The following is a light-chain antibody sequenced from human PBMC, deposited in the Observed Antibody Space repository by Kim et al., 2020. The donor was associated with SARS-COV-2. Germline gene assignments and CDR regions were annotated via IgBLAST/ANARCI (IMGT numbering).Light chain of an antibody. CDR3: QAWDSSTVI. Sequence: SVSPGQTDRMTCSGDKLWSKYACWYQQKPGQSPVLVIYQDDQRPSGIPDRFSGSNSGNTATLTISGTQAMDEADYYCQAWDSSTVIFGGGTQLTVL. V-gene: IGLV3-1*01. CDR1: KLWSKY. CDR2: QDD. J-gene: IGLJ2*01.